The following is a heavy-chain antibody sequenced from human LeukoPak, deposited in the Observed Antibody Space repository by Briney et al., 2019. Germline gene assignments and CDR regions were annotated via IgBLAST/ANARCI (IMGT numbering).Heavy chain of an antibody. D-gene: IGHD3-3*01. Sequence: GGSLRLSCAASGFTFSSYGMSWVRQAPGKGLECVSAISGSGGSTYYADSVKGRFTISRDNSKNTLYLQMNSLRAEDTAVYYCAKNPERFLEWPYFDYWGQGTLVTVSS. V-gene: IGHV3-23*01. CDR2: ISGSGGST. CDR1: GFTFSSYG. J-gene: IGHJ4*02. CDR3: AKNPERFLEWPYFDY.